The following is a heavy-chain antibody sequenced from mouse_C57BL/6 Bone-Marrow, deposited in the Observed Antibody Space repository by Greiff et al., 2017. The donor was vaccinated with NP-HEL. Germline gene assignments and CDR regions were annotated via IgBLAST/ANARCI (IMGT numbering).Heavy chain of an antibody. V-gene: IGHV1-74*01. CDR2: IHPSASDT. CDR3: AINDYAGFAY. J-gene: IGHJ3*01. Sequence: QVQLQQPGAELVKPGASVTVSCTASGYTFTSYWMHWVTQRPGPGLEWIGRIHPSASDTNSTPKFKGKATLTVDKSSSTAYMQLSSLTADDSEGYYWAINDYAGFAYWGQGTLVTVSA. D-gene: IGHD2-4*01. CDR1: GYTFTSYW.